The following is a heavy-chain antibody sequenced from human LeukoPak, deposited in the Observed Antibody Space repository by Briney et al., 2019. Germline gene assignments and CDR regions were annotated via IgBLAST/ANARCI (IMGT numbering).Heavy chain of an antibody. Sequence: PGGSLRLSWVASGFTFSIHWMSWVRQAPGRGPEWLAIIKEDGSVIWDVVSVRGRFTISRDNAKNSLYLQMNSLRAEDTAVYYCARGAGRQQLEQNYWGQGNLVTVSS. V-gene: IGHV3-7*01. CDR1: GFTFSIHW. CDR2: IKEDGSVI. J-gene: IGHJ4*02. D-gene: IGHD6-13*01. CDR3: ARGAGRQQLEQNY.